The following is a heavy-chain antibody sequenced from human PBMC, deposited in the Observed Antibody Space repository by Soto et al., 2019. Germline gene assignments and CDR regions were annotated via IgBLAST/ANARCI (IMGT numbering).Heavy chain of an antibody. CDR3: ARYCTGGSCNWNDYYGMDV. CDR2: VDAGAGRT. J-gene: IGHJ6*02. V-gene: IGHV3-23*02. CDR1: GYTLSTYA. Sequence: EVQLLESGGGLVQPGGSLRLSCAASGYTLSTYAMAWVRQAPGKGLEWVSSVNPVDAGAGRTYYRDSLKGRFTISRDSSRNTVWLQMNSLRAEDTAVYYCARYCTGGSCNWNDYYGMDVWGQGTTVTVSS. D-gene: IGHD2-15*01.